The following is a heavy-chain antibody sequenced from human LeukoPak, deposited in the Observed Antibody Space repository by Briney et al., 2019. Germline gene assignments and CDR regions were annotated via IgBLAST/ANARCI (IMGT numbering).Heavy chain of an antibody. CDR3: ARGILRFGELCRFDP. Sequence: ASVKVSCKASGYTFTSYGISWVRQAPGQGLEWMGWISAYNGNTNYAQKLQGRVTMTTDTSTSTAYMELRSLRSDDTAVYYCARGILRFGELCRFDPWGQGTLVTVSS. J-gene: IGHJ5*02. CDR1: GYTFTSYG. CDR2: ISAYNGNT. V-gene: IGHV1-18*01. D-gene: IGHD3-10*01.